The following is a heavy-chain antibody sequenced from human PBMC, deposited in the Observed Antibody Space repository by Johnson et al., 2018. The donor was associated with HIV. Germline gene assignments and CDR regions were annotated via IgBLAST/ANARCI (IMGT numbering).Heavy chain of an antibody. CDR2: ISFDGSNE. Sequence: QVQLVESGGGVVQPGRSLRLSCAASGFTFSSYALHWVRQAPGKGLEWVTVISFDGSNEYYTDSVKGRFTISRDNSKNTLYLQMNSLRAEDTAIYYCVRGRSSMTGVDLRGGAFDIWGQGTTVTVSS. CDR3: VRGRSSMTGVDLRGGAFDI. J-gene: IGHJ3*02. V-gene: IGHV3-30*04. CDR1: GFTFSSYA. D-gene: IGHD3-22*01.